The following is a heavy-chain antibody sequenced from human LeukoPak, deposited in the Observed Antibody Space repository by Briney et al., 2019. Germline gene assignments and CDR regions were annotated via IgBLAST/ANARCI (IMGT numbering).Heavy chain of an antibody. CDR1: GGSISSYY. CDR3: TAGTNWFDP. D-gene: IGHD6-13*01. V-gene: IGHV4-59*12. J-gene: IGHJ5*02. CDR2: IYYSGST. Sequence: PSETLSLTCTVSGGSISSYYLSWIRQPPGKGLEWIAYIYYSGSTKYNPSLKSRVTISVDTSKNQLSLKLSSVTAADTAVYYGTAGTNWFDPWGQGTLVTVSS.